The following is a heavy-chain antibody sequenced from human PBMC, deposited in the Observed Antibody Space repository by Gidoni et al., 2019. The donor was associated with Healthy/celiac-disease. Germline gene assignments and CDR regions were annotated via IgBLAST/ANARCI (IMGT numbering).Heavy chain of an antibody. Sequence: VQLVQSGAEVKKPGESLKISCNVSGYSFTSYWIGWVRPMPGKGLEWMGIIYPGDSDTRYSPSFQGQVTISADKSISTAYLQWSSLKASDTAMYYCARHPVVPAAIPTGPYDYWGQGTLVTVSS. CDR3: ARHPVVPAAIPTGPYDY. CDR2: IYPGDSDT. V-gene: IGHV5-51*01. CDR1: GYSFTSYW. D-gene: IGHD2-2*01. J-gene: IGHJ4*02.